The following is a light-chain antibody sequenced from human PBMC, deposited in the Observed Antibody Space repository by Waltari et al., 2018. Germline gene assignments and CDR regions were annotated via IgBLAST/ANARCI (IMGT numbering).Light chain of an antibody. J-gene: IGLJ2*01. CDR2: EVS. V-gene: IGLV2-14*01. CDR1: SRDVGGSSY. Sequence: SALPQPASVSGSPGQSLTISCPGTSRDVGGSSYVAWYQQHPDKAPKRMIYEVSNRPAGVSKRFSGSKSGHTASLTLSALQAEDEADYYCSPYTSSSTHVVFGGGTKQTVL. CDR3: SPYTSSSTHVV.